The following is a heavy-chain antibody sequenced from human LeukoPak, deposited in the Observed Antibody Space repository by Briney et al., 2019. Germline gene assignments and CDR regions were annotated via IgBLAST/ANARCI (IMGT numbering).Heavy chain of an antibody. CDR1: GFTFDDYA. V-gene: IGHV3-48*01. CDR3: ARQLDS. J-gene: IGHJ4*02. Sequence: GRSLRLSCAASGFTFDDYAMHWVRQAPGKGLEWVSLISGSGSSIYYADSVKGRFTISRDNAKNSLYLQMNSLRAEDTAVYYCARQLDSWGQGTLVTVSS. CDR2: ISGSGSSI.